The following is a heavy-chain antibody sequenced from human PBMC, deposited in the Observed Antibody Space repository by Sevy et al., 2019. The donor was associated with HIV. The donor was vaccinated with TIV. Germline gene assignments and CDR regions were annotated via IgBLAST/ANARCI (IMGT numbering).Heavy chain of an antibody. CDR2: ISSGGSSI. CDR3: ARHIVLMVYEPHKDGFDI. D-gene: IGHD2-8*01. J-gene: IGHJ3*02. CDR1: GFTFSDYY. Sequence: GGSLRLSCAASGFTFSDYYMSWIRQAPGKGLEWISYISSGGSSINYADSVKGRFTISRDNAKNSLYLQMNSLRAEDTAVYYCARHIVLMVYEPHKDGFDIWGQGTMVTVSS. V-gene: IGHV3-11*01.